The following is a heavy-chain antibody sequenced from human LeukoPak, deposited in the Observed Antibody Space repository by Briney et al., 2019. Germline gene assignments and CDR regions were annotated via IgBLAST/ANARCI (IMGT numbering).Heavy chain of an antibody. V-gene: IGHV5-51*01. CDR1: GYSFTSYW. CDR3: ARFYCSSTSCHWEGYNWFDP. D-gene: IGHD2-2*01. CDR2: IYPGDSDT. Sequence: GESLKISCKGSGYSFTSYWVGWVRQMPGKGLEWMGIIYPGDSDTRYSPSFQGQVTISADKSISTAYLQWSSLKASDTAMYYCARFYCSSTSCHWEGYNWFDPWGQGTLVTVSS. J-gene: IGHJ5*02.